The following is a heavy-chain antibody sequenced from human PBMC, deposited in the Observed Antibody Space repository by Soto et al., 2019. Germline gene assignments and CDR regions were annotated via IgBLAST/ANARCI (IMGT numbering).Heavy chain of an antibody. CDR3: ARVHRMYSSSCHNWFDP. J-gene: IGHJ5*02. V-gene: IGHV1-3*01. CDR2: INAGNGNT. CDR1: GYTFTSYA. Sequence: ASVKVSCKASGYTFTSYAMHWVRQAPGQRLEWMGWINAGNGNTKYSQKFQGRVTITRDTSASTAYMELSSLRSEDTAVYYCARVHRMYSSSCHNWFDPWGQGTLVTVSS. D-gene: IGHD6-13*01.